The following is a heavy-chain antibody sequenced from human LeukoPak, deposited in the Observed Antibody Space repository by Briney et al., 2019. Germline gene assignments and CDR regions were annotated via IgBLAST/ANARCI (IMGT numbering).Heavy chain of an antibody. CDR1: GFTFSSYG. D-gene: IGHD3-22*01. CDR3: ARNYYDSSGYLDYFDY. Sequence: GGTLRLSCAASGFTFSSYGMSWVRQAPGKGLEWVSYISSSGSTMYYADSVKGRFTISRDSAKNSLYLQMNSLRAEDTAIYYCARNYYDSSGYLDYFDYWGQGTLVTVSS. CDR2: ISSSGSTM. V-gene: IGHV3-48*04. J-gene: IGHJ4*02.